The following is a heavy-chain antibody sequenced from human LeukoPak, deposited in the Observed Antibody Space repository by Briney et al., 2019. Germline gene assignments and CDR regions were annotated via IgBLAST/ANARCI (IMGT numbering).Heavy chain of an antibody. CDR3: AKEGSRSGYSSSWYAGGIDY. V-gene: IGHV3-30*18. J-gene: IGHJ4*02. Sequence: PGRSLRLSCAASGFTFSSYGMHWVRQAPGKGLEWVAVISYDESNKYYADSVKGRFTISRDNSKNTLYLQMNSLRAEDTAVYYCAKEGSRSGYSSSWYAGGIDYWGQGTLVTVSS. CDR2: ISYDESNK. D-gene: IGHD6-13*01. CDR1: GFTFSSYG.